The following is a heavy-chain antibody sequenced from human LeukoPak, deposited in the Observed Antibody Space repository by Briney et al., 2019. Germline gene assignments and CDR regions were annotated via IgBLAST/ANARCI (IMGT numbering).Heavy chain of an antibody. V-gene: IGHV1-69*04. CDR2: IIPILGIA. Sequence: GASVKVSCKASGGTFSSYAISWVRQAPGQGLEWMGRIIPILGIANYAQKFQGGVTITADKSTSTAYMELSSLRSEDTAVYYCARDRYYDSSGYYRWFDPWGQGTLVTVSS. J-gene: IGHJ5*02. CDR3: ARDRYYDSSGYYRWFDP. CDR1: GGTFSSYA. D-gene: IGHD3-22*01.